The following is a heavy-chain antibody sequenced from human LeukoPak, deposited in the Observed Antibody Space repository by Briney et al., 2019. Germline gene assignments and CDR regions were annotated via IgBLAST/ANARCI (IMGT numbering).Heavy chain of an antibody. Sequence: GGSLRLSCAASGFTFSSYSMNWVRQAPGEGLEWVSYISSSSSTIYYADSVKGRFTISRDNAKNSLYLQMNSLRAEDTAVYYCARDLYAPGDYWGQGTLVTVSS. D-gene: IGHD3-16*01. CDR1: GFTFSSYS. J-gene: IGHJ4*02. CDR3: ARDLYAPGDY. V-gene: IGHV3-48*04. CDR2: ISSSSSTI.